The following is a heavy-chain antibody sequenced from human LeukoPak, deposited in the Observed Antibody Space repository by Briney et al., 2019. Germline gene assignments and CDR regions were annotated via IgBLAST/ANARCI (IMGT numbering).Heavy chain of an antibody. V-gene: IGHV4-34*01. CDR1: GGSFSGYY. CDR3: AGYYYGSENYHNHPNFDY. Sequence: PSETLSLTCAVFGGSFSGYYWTWIRQPPGKGLEGIGEINHGGSTTYNPSLKSRVTISVDTSKNQCSLKLSSVTAADTAVYYCAGYYYGSENYHNHPNFDYWGQGTLVTVSS. CDR2: INHGGST. J-gene: IGHJ4*02. D-gene: IGHD3-10*01.